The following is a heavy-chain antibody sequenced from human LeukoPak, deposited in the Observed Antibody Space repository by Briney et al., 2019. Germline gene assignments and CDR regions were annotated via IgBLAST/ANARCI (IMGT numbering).Heavy chain of an antibody. CDR1: GFTVSSNY. CDR3: ARAFLLLNWFDP. J-gene: IGHJ5*02. CDR2: IYSGGST. Sequence: GGSLRLSCAASGFTVSSNYMSWVRQAPGKGLEWVSVIYSGGSTYYADSVKGRFTISRDNSKNTLYLQMNSLRAEDTAVYYCARAFLLLNWFDPWGQGTLVTVSS. V-gene: IGHV3-66*01. D-gene: IGHD3-10*01.